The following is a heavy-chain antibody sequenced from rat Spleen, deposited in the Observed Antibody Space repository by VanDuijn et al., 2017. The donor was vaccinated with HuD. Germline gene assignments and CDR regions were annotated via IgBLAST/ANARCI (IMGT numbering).Heavy chain of an antibody. V-gene: IGHV5S13*01. Sequence: EVQLVESGGGLVQPGRSLKLSCAASGFTFSNYGMAWVRQTPTKGLEWVASISTGGGNTYYRDSVKGRFTISRENAESTLYLLMDSLRSEDTATYYCVRQDTSGYSNWFAYWGQGTLVTVSS. D-gene: IGHD4-3*01. CDR3: VRQDTSGYSNWFAY. CDR1: GFTFSNYG. J-gene: IGHJ3*01. CDR2: ISTGGGNT.